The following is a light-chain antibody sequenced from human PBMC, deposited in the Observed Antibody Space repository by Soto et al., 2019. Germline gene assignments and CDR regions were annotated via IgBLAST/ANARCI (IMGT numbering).Light chain of an antibody. CDR1: SGHSNYA. Sequence: QSVLTQSPSASASLGASVKLTCTLSSGHSNYAIAWHQHRPEKGPRYLMKLNSDGSHSKGDGIPDRFSGSSSGAERYLTISSLQSEDEADYYCQTWGTGIRVFGGGTQLTVL. V-gene: IGLV4-69*01. J-gene: IGLJ3*02. CDR3: QTWGTGIRV. CDR2: LNSDGSH.